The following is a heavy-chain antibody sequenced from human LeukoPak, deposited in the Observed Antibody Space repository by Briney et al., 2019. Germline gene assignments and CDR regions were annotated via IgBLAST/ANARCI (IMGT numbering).Heavy chain of an antibody. CDR1: GFTFRTYG. D-gene: IGHD6-13*01. Sequence: PGGSLRLSCAASGFTFRTYGMHWVRQAPGKGLEWVALISYDGSKKYYADSVKGRFTISRDDSTNTLYLQMNSLRPEDTAVYYCAREDSSWDLIDFWGQGTLVTVSS. V-gene: IGHV3-30*03. CDR3: AREDSSWDLIDF. CDR2: ISYDGSKK. J-gene: IGHJ4*02.